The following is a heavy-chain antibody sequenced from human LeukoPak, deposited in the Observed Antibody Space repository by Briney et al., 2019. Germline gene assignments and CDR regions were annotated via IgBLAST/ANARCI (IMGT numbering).Heavy chain of an antibody. V-gene: IGHV1-2*04. CDR2: INPNSGGT. CDR3: ATNILVRDIINWFDH. Sequence: ASVKVSCKAAGGTFSSYAISWVRQAPGRGLEWMGWINPNSGGTNYAQKFQGWVTMTRGTSISTAYMELSRLRSDDTAVYYSATNILVRDIINWFDHWGQGTLVTVSS. CDR1: GGTFSSYA. J-gene: IGHJ5*02. D-gene: IGHD4/OR15-4a*01.